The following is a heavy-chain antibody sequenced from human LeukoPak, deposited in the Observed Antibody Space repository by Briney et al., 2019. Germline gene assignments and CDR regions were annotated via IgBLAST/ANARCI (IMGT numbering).Heavy chain of an antibody. V-gene: IGHV3-21*01. CDR3: ARVITASNSYFDH. J-gene: IGHJ4*02. D-gene: IGHD1-20*01. CDR2: ISSSSYI. CDR1: GFTFSSYS. Sequence: GGSLRLSCAASGFTFSSYSMNWVRQAPGKGLEWVSCISSSSYINYAGSVKGRFTISRDNAKNSLYLQMNSLRAEDTAVYFCARVITASNSYFDHWGQGTLVTVSS.